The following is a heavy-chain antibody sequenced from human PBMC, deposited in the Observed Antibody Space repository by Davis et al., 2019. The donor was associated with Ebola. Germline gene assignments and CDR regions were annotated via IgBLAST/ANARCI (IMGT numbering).Heavy chain of an antibody. D-gene: IGHD2-2*01. CDR1: GGSFSGYY. J-gene: IGHJ4*02. Sequence: PSETLSLTCAVYGGSFSGYYWSWIRQPPGKGLEWIGEINHSGSTNYNPSLKSRVTISVDTSKNQFSLKLSSVTAADTAVYYCARIPRYCSSTSCYLDYWGQGTLVTVSS. CDR3: ARIPRYCSSTSCYLDY. V-gene: IGHV4-34*01. CDR2: INHSGST.